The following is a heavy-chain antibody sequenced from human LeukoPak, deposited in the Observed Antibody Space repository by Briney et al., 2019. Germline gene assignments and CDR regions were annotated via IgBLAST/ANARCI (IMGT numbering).Heavy chain of an antibody. V-gene: IGHV1-69*13. CDR2: IIPIFGTA. J-gene: IGHJ4*02. Sequence: GASVKVSCKASGGTFSSYAISWVRQAPGQGLKWMGGIIPIFGTANYAQKFQGRVTITADESTSTAYMELSSLRSEDTAVYYCARDARYCSGGSCPRGYYFDYWGQGTLVTVSS. D-gene: IGHD2-15*01. CDR1: GGTFSSYA. CDR3: ARDARYCSGGSCPRGYYFDY.